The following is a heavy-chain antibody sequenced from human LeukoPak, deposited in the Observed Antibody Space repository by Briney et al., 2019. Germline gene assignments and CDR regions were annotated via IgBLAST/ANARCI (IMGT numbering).Heavy chain of an antibody. CDR2: ISAYNGNT. CDR3: ARALAVATYNWFDP. D-gene: IGHD5-12*01. Sequence: ASVKVSCKASGYTFTSYGISWVRQAPGQGLEWMGWISAYNGNTNYAQKLQGRVTMTTDTSTSTAYMELRSLRSDDTAVYYCARALAVATYNWFDPWGQGTLVTVSS. V-gene: IGHV1-18*01. J-gene: IGHJ5*02. CDR1: GYTFTSYG.